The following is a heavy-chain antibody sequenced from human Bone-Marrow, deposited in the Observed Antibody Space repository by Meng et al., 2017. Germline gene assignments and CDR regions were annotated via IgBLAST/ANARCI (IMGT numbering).Heavy chain of an antibody. CDR2: TYHSGTT. CDR3: ATQESRDGHSPY. CDR1: GAPITISHW. D-gene: IGHD5-24*01. Sequence: QVQLQESGPGLVEPSGTLSLTCTVSGAPITISHWFTWVRQPPGKGLEWIGETYHSGTTTYSPSLKSRVTISIDKSRNHFSLKLTSVTAADTAIYYCATQESRDGHSPYWGQGTLVTVSS. V-gene: IGHV4-4*02. J-gene: IGHJ4*02.